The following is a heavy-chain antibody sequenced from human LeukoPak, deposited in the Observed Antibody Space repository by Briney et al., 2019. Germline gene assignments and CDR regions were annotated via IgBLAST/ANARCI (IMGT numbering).Heavy chain of an antibody. CDR1: GFTFSSYG. Sequence: GGSLRLSCAASGFTFSSYGMHWVRQAPGKGLEWVAVIWYDGSNKYYADSVKGRFTISRDNSKNTLYLQMNSLSAEDTAVYYCARDARGFGSYNWFDPWGQGTLVTVSS. J-gene: IGHJ5*02. CDR2: IWYDGSNK. D-gene: IGHD3-16*01. CDR3: ARDARGFGSYNWFDP. V-gene: IGHV3-33*01.